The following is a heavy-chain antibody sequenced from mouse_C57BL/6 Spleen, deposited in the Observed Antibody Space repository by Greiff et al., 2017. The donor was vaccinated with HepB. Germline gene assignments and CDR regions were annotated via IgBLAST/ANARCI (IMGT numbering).Heavy chain of an antibody. V-gene: IGHV1-15*01. Sequence: QVQLQQSGAELVRPGASVTLSCKASGYTFTDYEMHWVKQTPVHGLEWIGAIDPETGGTAYNQKFKGKAILTADKSSSTAYMELRSLTSEDSAVYYCTRDGYYRGYFDYWGQGTTHTVSS. CDR2: IDPETGGT. CDR1: GYTFTDYE. CDR3: TRDGYYRGYFDY. D-gene: IGHD2-3*01. J-gene: IGHJ2*01.